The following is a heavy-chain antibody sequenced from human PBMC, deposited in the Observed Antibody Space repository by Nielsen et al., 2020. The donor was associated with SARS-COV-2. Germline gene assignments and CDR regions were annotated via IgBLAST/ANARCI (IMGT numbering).Heavy chain of an antibody. V-gene: IGHV4-39*01. Sequence: SETLSLTCTVSGGSISSSSYYWGWIRQPPGKGLEWIGSIYYSGSTYYNPSLKSRVTISVDTSKNQFSLKLSSVTAADTAVYYCARLNGEAGTSNYWGQGTLVTVSS. CDR2: IYYSGST. D-gene: IGHD6-19*01. CDR1: GGSISSSSYY. J-gene: IGHJ4*02. CDR3: ARLNGEAGTSNY.